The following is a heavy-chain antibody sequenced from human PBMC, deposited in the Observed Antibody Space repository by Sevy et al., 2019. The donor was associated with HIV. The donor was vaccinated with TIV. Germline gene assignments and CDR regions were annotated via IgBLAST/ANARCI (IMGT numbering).Heavy chain of an antibody. D-gene: IGHD3-3*01. CDR2: ISAYNGNT. Sequence: ASVKVSCKASGYTFTSYGISWVRQAPGQGLEWMGWISAYNGNTNYAQKLQGRVTMATDTSTSTAYMELRSLRSDDTAGNYCARRVGEEWLLAFDIWGQGTMVTVSS. J-gene: IGHJ3*02. CDR1: GYTFTSYG. CDR3: ARRVGEEWLLAFDI. V-gene: IGHV1-18*04.